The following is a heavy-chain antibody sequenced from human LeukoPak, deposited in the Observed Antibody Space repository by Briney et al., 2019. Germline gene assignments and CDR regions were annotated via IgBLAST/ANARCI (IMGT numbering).Heavy chain of an antibody. CDR2: ISGGGGST. Sequence: GGSLRLSCAASGFTVSSNYMSWVRQAPGKGLEWVSGISGGGGSTYYADSVKGRFTISRDNSKNTLYLQMNSLRAEDTAVYYCATDKGSGSNFDYWGQGTLVTVSS. CDR3: ATDKGSGSNFDY. D-gene: IGHD3-10*01. CDR1: GFTVSSNY. V-gene: IGHV3-23*01. J-gene: IGHJ4*02.